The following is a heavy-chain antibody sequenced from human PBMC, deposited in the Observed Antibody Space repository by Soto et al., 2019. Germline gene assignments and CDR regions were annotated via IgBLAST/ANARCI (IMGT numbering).Heavy chain of an antibody. Sequence: SVKVSCKASGGTFGSYAITWVRRAPGPGLEWLGGIIPILNSPAYAQKFQARVVITADEVTNTAYMELNSLRFDDTAVYYCAREAPYCTSATCPKFYDMDVWGQGTTVTVSS. CDR3: AREAPYCTSATCPKFYDMDV. J-gene: IGHJ6*02. V-gene: IGHV1-69*13. D-gene: IGHD2-2*01. CDR2: IIPILNSP. CDR1: GGTFGSYA.